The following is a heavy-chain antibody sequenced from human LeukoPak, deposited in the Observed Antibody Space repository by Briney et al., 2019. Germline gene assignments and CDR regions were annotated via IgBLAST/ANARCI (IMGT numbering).Heavy chain of an antibody. CDR3: ASLPVYGSGSYYVDDY. J-gene: IGHJ4*02. CDR2: INHSGST. V-gene: IGHV4-34*01. D-gene: IGHD3-10*01. CDR1: GGSFSGYY. Sequence: SETLSLTCAVYGGSFSGYYWSWIRQPPGKGLEWIGEINHSGSTNYNPSLKSRVTISVDTSKNQFSLKLSSVTAADTAVYYCASLPVYGSGSYYVDDYWGQGTLVTVSS.